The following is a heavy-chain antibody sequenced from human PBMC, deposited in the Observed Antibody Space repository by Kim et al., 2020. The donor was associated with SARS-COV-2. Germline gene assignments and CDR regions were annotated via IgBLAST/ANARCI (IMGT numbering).Heavy chain of an antibody. V-gene: IGHV4-34*01. Sequence: SETLSLTCAVYGGSFSGYYWSWIRQPPGKGLEWIGEINHSGSTNYNPSLKSRVTISVDTSKNQFSPKLSSVTAADTAVYYCARVSSYGSGNWGQGTLVTVSS. CDR3: ARVSSYGSGN. D-gene: IGHD3-10*01. CDR2: INHSGST. J-gene: IGHJ4*02. CDR1: GGSFSGYY.